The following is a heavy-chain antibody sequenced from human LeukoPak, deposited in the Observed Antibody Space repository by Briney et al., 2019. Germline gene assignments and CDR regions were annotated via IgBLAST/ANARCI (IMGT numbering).Heavy chain of an antibody. CDR1: GFSVRNNY. Sequence: GGSLRLSCAVSGFSVRNNYMSWVRQAPGKGLELVSVTYKSGSTYYADSVKGRFSISRDSSKNTLFLQMSSLRAEDTAVYYCARSPGGTDDNSGFLGPTSENTFAYWGQGTLVTVSS. CDR3: ARSPGGTDDNSGFLGPTSENTFAY. V-gene: IGHV3-66*01. D-gene: IGHD3-22*01. CDR2: TYKSGST. J-gene: IGHJ4*02.